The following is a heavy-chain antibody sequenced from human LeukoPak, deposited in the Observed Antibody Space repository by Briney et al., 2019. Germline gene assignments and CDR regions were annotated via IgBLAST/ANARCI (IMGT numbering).Heavy chain of an antibody. J-gene: IGHJ1*01. CDR1: GVSFSGYY. Sequence: RASETLSLTCAVYGVSFSGYYWSWIRQPPGKGLEWIGEINHSGSTNYNPSLKSRVTISVDTSKNQFSLKLSSVTAADTAVYYCARQVAYGGNSVYFQHWGQGTLVTVSS. CDR2: INHSGST. V-gene: IGHV4-34*01. CDR3: ARQVAYGGNSVYFQH. D-gene: IGHD4-23*01.